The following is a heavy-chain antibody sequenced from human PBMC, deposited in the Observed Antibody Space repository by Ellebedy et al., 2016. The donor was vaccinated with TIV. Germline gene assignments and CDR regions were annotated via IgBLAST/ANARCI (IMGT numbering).Heavy chain of an antibody. CDR2: ISGSGDNT. CDR1: GFTSSSYA. CDR3: EKDGLDYDGTGYYLYFLDY. Sequence: PGGFLRLSCAAPGFTSSSYAINWVRQAPGKGLEWVSGISGSGDNTNYADAVKGRFTVSRDNSKNTLYLQMNSLRAEDTAVYYCEKDGLDYDGTGYYLYFLDYWGQGTLVTVSS. V-gene: IGHV3-23*01. D-gene: IGHD3-22*01. J-gene: IGHJ4*02.